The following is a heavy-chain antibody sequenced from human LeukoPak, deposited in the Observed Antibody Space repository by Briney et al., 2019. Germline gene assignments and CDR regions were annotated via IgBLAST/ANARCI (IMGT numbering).Heavy chain of an antibody. CDR2: INSDGSST. J-gene: IGHJ6*03. CDR3: ARSAPAGYSYYYYYMDV. CDR1: RFTFSTYW. D-gene: IGHD6-13*01. Sequence: GGSLRLSCAASRFTFSTYWMHWVRQAPGKGLVWVSRINSDGSSTGYADSVKGRFTISRDNAKNTLYLQMNSLRAEDTAVYYCARSAPAGYSYYYYYMDVWGKGTTVTISS. V-gene: IGHV3-74*01.